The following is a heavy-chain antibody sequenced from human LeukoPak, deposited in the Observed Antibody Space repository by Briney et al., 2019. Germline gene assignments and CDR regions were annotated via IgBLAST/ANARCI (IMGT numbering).Heavy chain of an antibody. D-gene: IGHD4-17*01. V-gene: IGHV1-18*01. CDR1: GYTFTSYG. CDR2: ISAYNGNT. Sequence: ASVKVSCKASGYTFTSYGISWVRQAPGQGLEWMGWISAYNGNTNYAQKLQGRVTMTTDTSTSTAYMELRSLRSDDTAVYYCARDKGRYGDYEGDAFDIWGQGTMVTVSS. J-gene: IGHJ3*02. CDR3: ARDKGRYGDYEGDAFDI.